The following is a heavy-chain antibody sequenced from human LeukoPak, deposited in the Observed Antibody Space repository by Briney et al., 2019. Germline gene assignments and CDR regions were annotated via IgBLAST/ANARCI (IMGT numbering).Heavy chain of an antibody. CDR3: ARGRLTYYYDSSGYPFDY. D-gene: IGHD3-22*01. CDR2: ISYDGSNK. V-gene: IGHV3-30*03. CDR1: GFTFSSYG. Sequence: GGSLRLSCAASGFTFSSYGMHWVRQAPGKGLEWVAVISYDGSNKYYADSVKGRFTISRDNTKNTLYLQMNSLRAEDTAVYYCARGRLTYYYDSSGYPFDYWGQGTLVTVSS. J-gene: IGHJ4*02.